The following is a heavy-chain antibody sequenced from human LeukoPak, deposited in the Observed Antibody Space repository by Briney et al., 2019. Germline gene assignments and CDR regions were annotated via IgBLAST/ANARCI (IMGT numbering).Heavy chain of an antibody. CDR2: ISYEGSIK. J-gene: IGHJ3*02. V-gene: IGHV3-30*18. Sequence: AGGSLRLSCAAPGFTFSSYGMHWVRQAPGKGLEWVAVISYEGSIKYYADSVKGRFTISRDNSKNTLYLQMNSLRAEDTAVYYCAKLDYGDYVDAFDIWGQGTMVTVSS. CDR1: GFTFSSYG. CDR3: AKLDYGDYVDAFDI. D-gene: IGHD4-17*01.